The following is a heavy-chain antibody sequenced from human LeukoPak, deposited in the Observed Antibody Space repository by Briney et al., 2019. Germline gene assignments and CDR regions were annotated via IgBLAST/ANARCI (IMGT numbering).Heavy chain of an antibody. D-gene: IGHD3-16*02. CDR2: ISAYNGNT. Sequence: ASVKVSCKASGYTFTSYGISWVRQAPGQGLEWMGWISAYNGNTNYAQKLQGRVTMTTDTSTSTAYMELRSLRSDDTAVYYCARDSPYDYVWGSYRFDYWGQGTLVTVFS. V-gene: IGHV1-18*01. CDR1: GYTFTSYG. CDR3: ARDSPYDYVWGSYRFDY. J-gene: IGHJ4*02.